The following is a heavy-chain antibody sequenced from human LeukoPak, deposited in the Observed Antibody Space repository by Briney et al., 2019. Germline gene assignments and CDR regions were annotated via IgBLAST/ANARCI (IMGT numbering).Heavy chain of an antibody. CDR1: GFIFKKYW. J-gene: IGHJ5*02. D-gene: IGHD4-17*01. Sequence: QTGGSLRLSCAASGFIFKKYWMNWVRQVPGKGLECLANIKEDGSDKYYVDSVKGRFTISRDNAKNSIYLQMNSLRAEDTAVYYCARGTGKGSWGQGTLVTVSS. CDR3: ARGTGKGS. CDR2: IKEDGSDK. V-gene: IGHV3-7*01.